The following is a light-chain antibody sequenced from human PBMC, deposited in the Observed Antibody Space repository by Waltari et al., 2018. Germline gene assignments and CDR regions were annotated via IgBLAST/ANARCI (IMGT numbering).Light chain of an antibody. CDR1: SSNIGDDT. CDR2: SID. V-gene: IGLV1-44*01. Sequence: QSVLTQPPSASGTPGQRVTISCSGISSNIGDDTISWYQQLPGTAPKLLMYSIDHRASGVPDRCSGSKSGTSASLAISGLQSEDEADYYCAIWDGSLNGPVYGGGTKLTVL. J-gene: IGLJ3*02. CDR3: AIWDGSLNGPV.